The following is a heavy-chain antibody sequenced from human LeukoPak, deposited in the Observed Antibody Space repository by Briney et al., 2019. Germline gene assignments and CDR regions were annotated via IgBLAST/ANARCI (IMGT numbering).Heavy chain of an antibody. Sequence: ASVKVSCKASGYTFTSYYMHWVRQAPGQGLEWMGIINPSGGSTSYAQKFQGRVTMTRDTSTSTVYMELSSLRSEDTAVYYCARSSWGITIFGVVHDAFDIWGQGTMVTVSS. CDR1: GYTFTSYY. V-gene: IGHV1-46*01. CDR3: ARSSWGITIFGVVHDAFDI. CDR2: INPSGGST. J-gene: IGHJ3*02. D-gene: IGHD3-3*01.